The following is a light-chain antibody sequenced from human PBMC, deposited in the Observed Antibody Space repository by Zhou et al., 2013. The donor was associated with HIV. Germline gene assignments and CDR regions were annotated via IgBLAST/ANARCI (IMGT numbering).Light chain of an antibody. CDR2: SAS. V-gene: IGKV1-39*01. CDR3: QQSYTYPARPG. J-gene: IGKJ2*03. Sequence: DIQLTQSPSSLSASVGDRVTITCRVSQGISSYLNWYRQKPGKVPKLLIYSASNLQSGVPSRFSGSGSGTEFSLTISSLQPEDFATYYCQQSYTYPARPGFGQGTKGGDQT. CDR1: QGISSY.